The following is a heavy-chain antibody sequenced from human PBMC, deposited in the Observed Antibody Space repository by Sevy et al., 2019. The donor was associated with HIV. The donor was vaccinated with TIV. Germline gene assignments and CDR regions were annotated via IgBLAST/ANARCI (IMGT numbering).Heavy chain of an antibody. Sequence: GGSLRLSCAASGFSLTTSDMHWVRQAPGKGLEWVAYVRNDGSNKYYADSVRDRFTISRDSPKNTLYLQMNSLRDEDTAIYYCARGRKTTEEWLEELDYYYGLEVCGQGTTVTVSS. CDR1: GFSLTTSD. CDR2: VRNDGSNK. CDR3: ARGRKTTEEWLEELDYYYGLEV. D-gene: IGHD2-8*01. J-gene: IGHJ6*02. V-gene: IGHV3-30*02.